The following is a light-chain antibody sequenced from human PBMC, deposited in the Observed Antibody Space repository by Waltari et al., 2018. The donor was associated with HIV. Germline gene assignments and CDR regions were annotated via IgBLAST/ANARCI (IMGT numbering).Light chain of an antibody. Sequence: EIEVIQTPDSLSVTPGQPASISCKTSQSLLHSNGYNYLDWYLQKPGQSPQVLMYLGSSRASGVPDRFSGSGSGTDFTLKISRVEAEDVGLYYCMQALQTPITFGQGTRLEIK. CDR1: QSLLHSNGYNY. V-gene: IGKV2-28*01. J-gene: IGKJ5*01. CDR2: LGS. CDR3: MQALQTPIT.